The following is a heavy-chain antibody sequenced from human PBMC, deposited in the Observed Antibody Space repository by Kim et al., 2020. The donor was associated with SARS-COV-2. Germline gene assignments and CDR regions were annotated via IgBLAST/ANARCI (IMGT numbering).Heavy chain of an antibody. CDR2: ISDGGTRT. CDR3: AKKRGAGPTYGLDV. V-gene: IGHV3-23*01. Sequence: GGSLRLSCAASGFTFSSYGLSWVRLAPGKGLEWVSAISDGGTRTYYADSVKGRFTISRDNSKNTLYLQMNSLRAEDTAIYYCAKKRGAGPTYGLDVWGQGTTVTVSS. D-gene: IGHD6-19*01. J-gene: IGHJ6*02. CDR1: GFTFSSYG.